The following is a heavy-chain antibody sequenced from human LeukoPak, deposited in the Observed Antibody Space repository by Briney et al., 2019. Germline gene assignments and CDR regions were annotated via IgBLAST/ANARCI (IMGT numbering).Heavy chain of an antibody. J-gene: IGHJ4*02. CDR3: AREAGEITMVRGLNFDY. CDR2: IYTSGST. Sequence: SETLSLTCTVSGGSISSSSYYWGWIRQPPGKGLEWIGRIYTSGSTNYNPSLKSRVTISVDTSKNQFSLKLSSVTAADTAVYYCAREAGEITMVRGLNFDYWGQGTLVTVSS. D-gene: IGHD3-10*01. V-gene: IGHV4-39*07. CDR1: GGSISSSSYY.